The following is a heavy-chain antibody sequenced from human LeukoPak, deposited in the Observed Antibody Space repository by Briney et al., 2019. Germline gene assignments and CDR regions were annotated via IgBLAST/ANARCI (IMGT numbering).Heavy chain of an antibody. CDR3: AREPLRGYSYGGYFDY. Sequence: ASVKVSCKASGGTFSSYAISWVRQAPGQGLEWMGGIIPIFGTANYAQKFQGRVTITADESTSTAYMELSSLRSKDTAVYYCAREPLRGYSYGGYFDYWGQGTLVTVSS. D-gene: IGHD5-18*01. J-gene: IGHJ4*02. V-gene: IGHV1-69*13. CDR1: GGTFSSYA. CDR2: IIPIFGTA.